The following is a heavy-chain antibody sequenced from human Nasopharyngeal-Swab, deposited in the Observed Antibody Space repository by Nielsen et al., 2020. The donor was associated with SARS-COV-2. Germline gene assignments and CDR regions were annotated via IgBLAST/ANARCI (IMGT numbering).Heavy chain of an antibody. CDR1: GYSISSGYY. CDR3: ARASSYYGSGSYGSPDY. CDR2: IYHSGST. D-gene: IGHD3-10*01. V-gene: IGHV4-38-2*02. J-gene: IGHJ4*02. Sequence: SETLSLTCTVSGYSISSGYYWGWIRQPPGKGLEWIGSIYHSGSTYYNPSLKTRVTISVDTSKNQFSLKLSSVTAADTAVYYCARASSYYGSGSYGSPDYWGQGTLVTVSS.